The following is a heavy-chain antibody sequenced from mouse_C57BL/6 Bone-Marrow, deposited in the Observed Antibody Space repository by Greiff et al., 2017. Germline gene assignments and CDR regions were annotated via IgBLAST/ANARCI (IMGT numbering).Heavy chain of an antibody. J-gene: IGHJ1*03. Sequence: QVQLQQSGAELVRPGTSVKMSCKASGYTFTNYWIGWAKQRPGHGLAWIGDLYPGGGYTNYNEKFKGKATLTADKSSTTAYMQFSSLTSEDSAIYYCARLRFTTVVDWYFDVWGTGTTVTVSS. D-gene: IGHD1-1*01. CDR2: LYPGGGYT. V-gene: IGHV1-63*01. CDR1: GYTFTNYW. CDR3: ARLRFTTVVDWYFDV.